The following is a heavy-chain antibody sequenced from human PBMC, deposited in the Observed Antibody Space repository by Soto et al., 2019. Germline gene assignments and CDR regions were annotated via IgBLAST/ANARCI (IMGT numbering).Heavy chain of an antibody. V-gene: IGHV3-30-3*01. CDR2: ISYDGSNK. CDR1: GFTFSSYA. Sequence: PGGSLRLSCAASGFTFSSYAMHWVRQAPGKGLEWVAVISYDGSNKYYADSVKGRFTISRDNAKNTLYLQMNSLRAEDTAVYYCARGLQWLLLRYFDYWGQGTLVTVSS. CDR3: ARGLQWLLLRYFDY. D-gene: IGHD2-15*01. J-gene: IGHJ4*02.